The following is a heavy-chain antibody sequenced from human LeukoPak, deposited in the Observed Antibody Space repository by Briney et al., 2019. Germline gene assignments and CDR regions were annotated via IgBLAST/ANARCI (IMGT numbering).Heavy chain of an antibody. J-gene: IGHJ4*02. CDR3: ARSGTIATRRNYIDY. Sequence: PSETLSLTCTVSGGSISSSSYYWGWIRQPPGKGLEWIGSIYYSGSTYYNPSLKSRVTISVDTSKNQFSLKLSSVTAADTAVYYCARSGTIATRRNYIDYWGQGTLVTVSS. CDR1: GGSISSSSYY. D-gene: IGHD6-6*01. CDR2: IYYSGST. V-gene: IGHV4-39*01.